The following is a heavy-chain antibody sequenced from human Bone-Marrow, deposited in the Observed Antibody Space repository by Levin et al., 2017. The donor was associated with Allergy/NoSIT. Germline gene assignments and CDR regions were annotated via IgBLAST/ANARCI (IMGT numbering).Heavy chain of an antibody. Sequence: ASVKVSCKASGYTFTHDYIHWIRQAPGHGLEWIGIINPSDGTTSYAQKFKGRVTMTRDTSTNTVFMDLSSLRSEDTAVYYCARSDGDHPYYYYYHVDVWGKGTTVTVSS. CDR3: ARSDGDHPYYYYYHVDV. J-gene: IGHJ6*03. CDR1: GYTFTHDY. D-gene: IGHD2-21*02. V-gene: IGHV1-46*03. CDR2: INPSDGTT.